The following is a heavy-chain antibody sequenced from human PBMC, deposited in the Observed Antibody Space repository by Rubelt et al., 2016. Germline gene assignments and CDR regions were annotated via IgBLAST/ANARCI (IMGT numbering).Heavy chain of an antibody. J-gene: IGHJ4*02. Sequence: QVQLQQWGAGLLKPSETLSLTCAVSGGSFSAYYWSWIRQPPGKGLEWIGEINHSGSTTYNPSLKSRVTMSVDTSKDQFSRTLISVTAAETAGYYCASQRGYSRGRHWGQGTLVTVSS. CDR3: ASQRGYSRGRH. D-gene: IGHD6-19*01. CDR2: INHSGST. CDR1: GGSFSAYY. V-gene: IGHV4-34*01.